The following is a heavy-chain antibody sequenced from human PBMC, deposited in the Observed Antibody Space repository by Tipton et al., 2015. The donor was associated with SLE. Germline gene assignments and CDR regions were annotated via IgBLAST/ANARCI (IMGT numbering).Heavy chain of an antibody. CDR2: IHTSGST. V-gene: IGHV4-61*05. CDR3: TGVGSGPGTDY. J-gene: IGHJ4*02. D-gene: IGHD6-13*01. CDR1: GGSISSSSYY. Sequence: TLSLTCTVSGGSISSSSYYWDWIRQPPGKGLEWIGHIHTSGSTNYNPSLKNRVTISLDTSKSQFSLRLTPVTAADTAVYYCTGVGSGPGTDYWGQGTLVTVSS.